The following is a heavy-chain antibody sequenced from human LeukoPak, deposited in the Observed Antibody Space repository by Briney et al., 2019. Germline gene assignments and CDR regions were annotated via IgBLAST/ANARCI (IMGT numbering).Heavy chain of an antibody. CDR1: GYTFTSYG. J-gene: IGHJ4*02. CDR2: INAGNGNT. CDR3: ARGYCSSTSCPLDY. V-gene: IGHV1-3*03. D-gene: IGHD2-2*01. Sequence: GASVKVSCKASGYTFTSYGISWVRQAPGQRLEWMGWINAGNGNTKYSQEFQGRVTITRDTSASTAYMELSSLRSEDMAVYYCARGYCSSTSCPLDYWGQGTLVTVSS.